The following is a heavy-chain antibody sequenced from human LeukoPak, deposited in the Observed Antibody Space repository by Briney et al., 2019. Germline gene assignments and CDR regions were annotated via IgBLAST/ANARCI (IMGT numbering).Heavy chain of an antibody. CDR1: GFTFSSFW. V-gene: IGHV3-7*01. CDR3: ARGSRYNVY. J-gene: IGHJ4*02. Sequence: GGSLRLSCGASGFTFSSFWMSWVRQAPGKGLEWVANIKQDGSEKYYVDSVKGRFTISRDSAENSLYLQMNSLRAEDTAVYYCARGSRYNVYWGQETLVTVSS. D-gene: IGHD1-1*01. CDR2: IKQDGSEK.